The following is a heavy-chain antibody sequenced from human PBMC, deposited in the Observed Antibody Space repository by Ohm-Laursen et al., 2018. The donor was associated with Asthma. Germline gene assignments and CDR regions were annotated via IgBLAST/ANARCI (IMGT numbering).Heavy chain of an antibody. D-gene: IGHD3-3*01. Sequence: SLRLSCAASGFSFSNYDVHWVRQAPGKGLEWVAVTSVDGTIKIYTDSVKGRFAISRDNSKDTLYLQMNSLRPDDTAVYYCARDVMEWYLPAFDFWGQGTPVTVSS. CDR3: ARDVMEWYLPAFDF. CDR2: TSVDGTIK. CDR1: GFSFSNYD. V-gene: IGHV3-30*09. J-gene: IGHJ4*02.